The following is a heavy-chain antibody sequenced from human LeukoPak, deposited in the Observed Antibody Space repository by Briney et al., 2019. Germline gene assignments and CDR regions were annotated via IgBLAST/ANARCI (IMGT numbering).Heavy chain of an antibody. CDR1: GFTFSNYW. D-gene: IGHD2-15*01. CDR3: AREYCSGGTCYSGSFDY. J-gene: IGHJ4*02. CDR2: IKQDGSEK. V-gene: IGHV3-7*05. Sequence: GGSLRLSCAASGFTFSNYWMSWVRQAPGKGLEWVANIKQDGSEKYYVDSVKGRFTISRDNAKNSLSLQMISLRAEDTAVYYCAREYCSGGTCYSGSFDYRGQGTLVTVSS.